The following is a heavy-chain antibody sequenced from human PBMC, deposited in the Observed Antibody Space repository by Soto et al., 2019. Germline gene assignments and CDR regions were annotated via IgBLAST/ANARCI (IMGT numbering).Heavy chain of an antibody. D-gene: IGHD3-10*02. CDR3: AHVFTSLAPFDS. Sequence: QITLKESGPTLVKPTQTLTLTCTFSGFSLSTSGVGVGWIRQPPGKALEWLGFIYWDEDKRYSPSLKSGLTITKDTSKSQVVLTMTNMDPVDTATYYCAHVFTSLAPFDSWGQGTLVTVSA. J-gene: IGHJ4*02. CDR2: IYWDEDK. CDR1: GFSLSTSGVG. V-gene: IGHV2-5*02.